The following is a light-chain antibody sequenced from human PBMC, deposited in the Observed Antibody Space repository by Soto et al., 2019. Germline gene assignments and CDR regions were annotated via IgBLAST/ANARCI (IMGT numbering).Light chain of an antibody. CDR2: AAS. V-gene: IGKV1-9*01. J-gene: IGKJ2*01. CDR3: QQLNSYPYT. CDR1: QGISSY. Sequence: DIQLTQSPSFLSASVGDRVTITCRASQGISSYLAWYQQKPGKAPKLLISAASTLQSGVPSRFSGSGSGTAFTLTVSSLQPEDFANYCCQQLNSYPYTFGQGTKLEI.